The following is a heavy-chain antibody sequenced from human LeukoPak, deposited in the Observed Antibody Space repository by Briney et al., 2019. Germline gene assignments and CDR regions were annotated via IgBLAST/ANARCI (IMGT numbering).Heavy chain of an antibody. Sequence: AAVKVSCKASGYTFTNYAIHWVRQAPGQSLEWMGWTNAGNGNTKYSQKFQARVTITRDTSANTAYTELSSLGSEDTTIYYCARVISDCANFNCFKGYFDYWGQGTPVTVSS. CDR1: GYTFTNYA. V-gene: IGHV1-3*01. J-gene: IGHJ4*01. CDR2: TNAGNGNT. D-gene: IGHD5/OR15-5a*01. CDR3: ARVISDCANFNCFKGYFDY.